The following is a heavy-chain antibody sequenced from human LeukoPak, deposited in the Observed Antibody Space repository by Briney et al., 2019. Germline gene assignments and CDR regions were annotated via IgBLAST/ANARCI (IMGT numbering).Heavy chain of an antibody. CDR1: GGTFSSYA. V-gene: IGHV1-69*05. CDR3: ARANESSGYEDNWFDP. D-gene: IGHD5-12*01. J-gene: IGHJ5*02. CDR2: IIPIFGTA. Sequence: SVKVSCKASGGTFSSYAISWVRQAPGQGLEWMGGIIPIFGTANYAQEFQGRVTITTDESTSTAYMELSSLRSEDTAVYYCARANESSGYEDNWFDPWGQGTLVTVSS.